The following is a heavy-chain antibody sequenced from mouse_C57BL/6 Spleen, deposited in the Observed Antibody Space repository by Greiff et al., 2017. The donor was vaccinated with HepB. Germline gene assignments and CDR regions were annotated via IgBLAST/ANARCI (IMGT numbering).Heavy chain of an antibody. D-gene: IGHD1-3*01. J-gene: IGHJ4*01. CDR1: GYTFTDYE. CDR2: IDPETGGT. CDR3: TRDNYVNYAMDY. V-gene: IGHV1-15*01. Sequence: VQLQQSGAELVRPGASVTLSCKASGYTFTDYEMHWVKQTPVHGLEWIGAIDPETGGTAYNQKFKGKAILTADKSSSTAYMELRSLTSEDSAVYYCTRDNYVNYAMDYWGQGTSVTVSS.